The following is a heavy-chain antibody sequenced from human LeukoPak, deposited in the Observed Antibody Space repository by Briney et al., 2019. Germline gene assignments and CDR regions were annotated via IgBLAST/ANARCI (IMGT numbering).Heavy chain of an antibody. V-gene: IGHV4-59*01. Sequence: SETLSLTCSVSDDSITMYYWTWIRQPPGKGLEWIGYIYYSGSTNYNPSLKSRVTISVDTSKNQFSLKLSSVTAADTAVYYCARGSSYSSGWSHWYFDLWGRGTLVTVSS. CDR2: IYYSGST. D-gene: IGHD6-19*01. J-gene: IGHJ2*01. CDR3: ARGSSYSSGWSHWYFDL. CDR1: DDSITMYY.